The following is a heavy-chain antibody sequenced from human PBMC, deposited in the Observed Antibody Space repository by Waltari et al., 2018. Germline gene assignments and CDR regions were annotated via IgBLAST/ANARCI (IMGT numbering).Heavy chain of an antibody. Sequence: QVQLAQSGAEVKKPGSSVKVSRKASGRTFSRYAISWVRQAPARGLEWMGGIIPILGIANYAQKYQGRVTITADKSTSTAYMELRSLRSEDTAVYYCASGYYDYIWGSYRSDWFDPWGQGTLVTVSS. D-gene: IGHD3-16*02. V-gene: IGHV1-69*10. J-gene: IGHJ5*02. CDR3: ASGYYDYIWGSYRSDWFDP. CDR2: IIPILGIA. CDR1: GRTFSRYA.